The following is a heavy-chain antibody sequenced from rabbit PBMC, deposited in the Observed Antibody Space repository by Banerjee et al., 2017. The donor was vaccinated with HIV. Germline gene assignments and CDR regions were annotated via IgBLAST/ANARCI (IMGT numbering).Heavy chain of an antibody. Sequence: QEQLEESGGDLVKPEGSLTLTCTASGFSFSGGYCLCWVRQAPGKGLEWIACINTSTGSTVYATWAKGRFTISRTSSTTVSLQMTSLTAADTATYFCVRRISDAYDLWGPGTLVTVS. CDR3: VRRISDAYDL. D-gene: IGHD6-1*01. V-gene: IGHV1S45*01. J-gene: IGHJ4*01. CDR1: GFSFSGGYC. CDR2: INTSTGST.